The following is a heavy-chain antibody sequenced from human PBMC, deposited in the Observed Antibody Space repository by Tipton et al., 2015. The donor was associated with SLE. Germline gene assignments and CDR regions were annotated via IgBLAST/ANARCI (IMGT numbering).Heavy chain of an antibody. CDR1: GVSISGSSYY. Sequence: TLSLTCTVSGVSISGSSYYWDWIRQPPGKEPAWIGRITNSGNTYYTPSFQSRVTMSVDTSKNHFSLKLSSVTAADTAVYYCARHDTNYGRNWFDPWGQGTLVTVSS. V-gene: IGHV4-39*01. CDR3: ARHDTNYGRNWFDP. CDR2: ITNSGNT. D-gene: IGHD2-8*01. J-gene: IGHJ5*02.